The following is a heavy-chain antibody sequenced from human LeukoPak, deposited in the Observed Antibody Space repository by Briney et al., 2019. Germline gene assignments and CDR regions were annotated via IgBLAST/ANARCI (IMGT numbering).Heavy chain of an antibody. V-gene: IGHV4-4*02. CDR3: ARDNQVAGTDWFDP. J-gene: IGHJ5*02. Sequence: SETLSLTCAVSGGSISSSNWWSWVRQPPGKGLEWIGEIYHSGSTNYNPSLKSRVTISVDKSKNQFSLKLSSVAAADTAVYYCARDNQVAGTDWFDPWGQGTLVTVSS. CDR2: IYHSGST. D-gene: IGHD6-19*01. CDR1: GGSISSSNW.